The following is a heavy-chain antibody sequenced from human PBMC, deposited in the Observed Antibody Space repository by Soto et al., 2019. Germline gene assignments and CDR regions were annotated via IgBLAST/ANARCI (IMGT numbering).Heavy chain of an antibody. CDR3: ARAPRMVVSDYWYFDL. D-gene: IGHD2-15*01. CDR1: GGTFSSYT. CDR2: IIPILGIA. J-gene: IGHJ2*01. V-gene: IGHV1-69*02. Sequence: QVQLVQSGAEVKKPGSSVKVSCKASGGTFSSYTISWVRQAPGQGLEWMGRIIPILGIANYAQKFQGRVTITADKSTRPAYMELSSLRSEDTAVYYCARAPRMVVSDYWYFDLWGRGTLVTVSS.